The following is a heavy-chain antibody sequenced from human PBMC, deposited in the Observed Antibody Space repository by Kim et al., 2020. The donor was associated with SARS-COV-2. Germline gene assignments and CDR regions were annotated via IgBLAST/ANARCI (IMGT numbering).Heavy chain of an antibody. CDR3: AGGAYGNYYYGMDV. Sequence: GGSLRLSCAASGFTFSSYGMHWVRQAPGKGLEWVAVISYDGSNKYYADSVKGRFTVSRDNSKNTLYLQMNSLRAEDTAVYYCAGGAYGNYYYGMDVWGQGTTVTVSS. CDR2: ISYDGSNK. D-gene: IGHD2-21*01. V-gene: IGHV3-30*03. CDR1: GFTFSSYG. J-gene: IGHJ6*02.